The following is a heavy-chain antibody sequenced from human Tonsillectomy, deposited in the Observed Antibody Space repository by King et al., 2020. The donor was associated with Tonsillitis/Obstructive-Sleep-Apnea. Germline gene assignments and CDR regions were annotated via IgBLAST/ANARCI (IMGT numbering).Heavy chain of an antibody. CDR1: GFTFSDYY. D-gene: IGHD3-16*01. Sequence: VQLVESGGGLVKPGGSLRLSCAASGFTFSDYYMSWIRQAPGKGLEWVSYISSSSSYTNYADSVKGRFTISRDNAKNSMYLQMNSLRAEDTAVYYWARDARVGAFRCFEYWGQGNLVTVSP. V-gene: IGHV3-11*05. CDR2: ISSSSSYT. CDR3: ARDARVGAFRCFEY. J-gene: IGHJ4*02.